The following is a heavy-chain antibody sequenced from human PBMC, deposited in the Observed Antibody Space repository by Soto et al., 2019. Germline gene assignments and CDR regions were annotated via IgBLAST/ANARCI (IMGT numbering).Heavy chain of an antibody. J-gene: IGHJ4*02. D-gene: IGHD3-9*01. V-gene: IGHV3-66*01. CDR3: AMSTYYDILTGLGYFDY. CDR2: IYSGGST. Sequence: GGSLRLSCAASGFTVSSNYMSWVRQAPGKGLEWVSVIYSGGSTYYADSVKGRFTISRDNSKNTLYLQMNSLRAEDTAVYYCAMSTYYDILTGLGYFDYWGQGTLVTVSS. CDR1: GFTVSSNY.